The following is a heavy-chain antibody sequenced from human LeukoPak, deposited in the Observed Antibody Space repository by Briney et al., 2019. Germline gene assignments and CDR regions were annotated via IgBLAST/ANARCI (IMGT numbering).Heavy chain of an antibody. D-gene: IGHD2-21*02. J-gene: IGHJ4*02. CDR3: ARDKGAYCGGDCYSGAPDY. Sequence: ASGKVSCNASGYTFTSHGTRWVRQAPGQGLEWRGWISAYNGNTNYAQTLQGRVTMTTDTSTSTAYMALSSLRSDDTAVYYCARDKGAYCGGDCYSGAPDYWGQGTLVTVSS. CDR1: GYTFTSHG. CDR2: ISAYNGNT. V-gene: IGHV1-18*01.